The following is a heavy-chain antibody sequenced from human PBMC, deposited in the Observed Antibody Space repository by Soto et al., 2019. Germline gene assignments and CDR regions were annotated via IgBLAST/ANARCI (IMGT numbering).Heavy chain of an antibody. J-gene: IGHJ6*03. CDR2: ISSSSDTI. Sequence: EVQLVESGGGLVQPGGSLRLSCAASGFIFSSYSMNWVRQAPGKGLEWVSYISSSSDTIYYADSVKGRFTISRDNAKNSLYLQMNSLRAEDTAVYYCARDPRYCSGGNCYSSYYYYYLAVWGIGTTVTVSS. CDR3: ARDPRYCSGGNCYSSYYYYYLAV. D-gene: IGHD2-15*01. V-gene: IGHV3-48*01. CDR1: GFIFSSYS.